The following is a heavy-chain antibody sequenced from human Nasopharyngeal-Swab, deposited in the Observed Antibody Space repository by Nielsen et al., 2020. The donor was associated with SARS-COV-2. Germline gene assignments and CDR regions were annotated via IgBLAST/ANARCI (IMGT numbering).Heavy chain of an antibody. D-gene: IGHD1-26*01. V-gene: IGHV3-30*04. CDR1: GFTFTSYA. CDR2: ISYDGSSS. Sequence: GGSLRLSCAASGFTFTSYAMHWVRQAPGKRLEWVAVISYDGSSSYYADSVKGRFIISRDNSKNTLYLRMNSLRAEDTAVYYCARGNGSYYLYIWDNWGQGTLVTVSS. CDR3: ARGNGSYYLYIWDN. J-gene: IGHJ4*02.